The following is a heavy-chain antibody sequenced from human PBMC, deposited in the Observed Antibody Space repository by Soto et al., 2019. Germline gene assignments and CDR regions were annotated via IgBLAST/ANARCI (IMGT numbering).Heavy chain of an antibody. CDR2: IIPIFGTA. D-gene: IGHD3-22*01. CDR1: GGTLSSYA. Sequence: QVQLVQSGAEVKKPGSSVKVSCKASGGTLSSYAISWVRQAPGEGLEWMGGIIPIFGTANYAQKFQGRVTITADESTSTAYMELSSLRSEDTAVYYCARYDSSGSRSYYFYYWGQGTLVTVSS. CDR3: ARYDSSGSRSYYFYY. J-gene: IGHJ4*02. V-gene: IGHV1-69*01.